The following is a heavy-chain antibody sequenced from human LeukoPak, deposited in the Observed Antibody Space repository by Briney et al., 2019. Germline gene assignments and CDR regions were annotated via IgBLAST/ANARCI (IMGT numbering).Heavy chain of an antibody. CDR2: ISSSSSYI. D-gene: IGHD2-15*01. Sequence: GGSLRLSCAASGFTFSSYSMNWVRQAPGKGLEWVSSISSSSSYIYYADSVKGRFTTSRDNAKNSLYLQMNSLRAEDTAVYYCAREVSCSGGSCYDGLDYWGQGTLVTVSS. V-gene: IGHV3-21*01. J-gene: IGHJ4*02. CDR3: AREVSCSGGSCYDGLDY. CDR1: GFTFSSYS.